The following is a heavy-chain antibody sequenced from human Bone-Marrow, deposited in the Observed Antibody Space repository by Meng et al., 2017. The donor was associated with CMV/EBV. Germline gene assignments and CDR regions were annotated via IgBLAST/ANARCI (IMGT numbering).Heavy chain of an antibody. CDR3: ARGPITIFGVVIYYFDY. J-gene: IGHJ4*02. D-gene: IGHD3-3*01. Sequence: FTVSSYAMHWVRQAPGKGLEWVAVISYDGSNKYYADSVKGRFTISRDNSKNTLYLQMNSLRAEDTAVYYCARGPITIFGVVIYYFDYWGQGTLVTVSS. CDR1: FTVSSYA. CDR2: ISYDGSNK. V-gene: IGHV3-30*04.